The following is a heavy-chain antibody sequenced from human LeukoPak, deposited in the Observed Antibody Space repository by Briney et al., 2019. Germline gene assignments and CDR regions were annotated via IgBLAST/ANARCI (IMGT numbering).Heavy chain of an antibody. J-gene: IGHJ4*02. V-gene: IGHV3-21*01. CDR3: ARDYHSMVRGVNAFDY. CDR1: GFTFSSYS. Sequence: GGSLRLSCAGSGFTFSSYSMNWARQAPGKGLEWVSSITSSSSYIYYADSVKGRFTISRDNAKNSLYLQMNSLRAEDTAVYYCARDYHSMVRGVNAFDYWGQGTLVTVSS. CDR2: ITSSSSYI. D-gene: IGHD3-10*01.